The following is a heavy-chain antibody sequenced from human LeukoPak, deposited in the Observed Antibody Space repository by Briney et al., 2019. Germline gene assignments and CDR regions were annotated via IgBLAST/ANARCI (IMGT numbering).Heavy chain of an antibody. V-gene: IGHV4-59*08. J-gene: IGHJ4*02. D-gene: IGHD1-26*01. Sequence: SETLSLTCTVSGGSISSYYWNWIRQPPGKALEWIGYIPYSGNTNYNPSLKSRVSISVDTSNNQFSLKLSSVTAADTAVYYCANYVGATGNFDYWGQGTLVTVSS. CDR2: IPYSGNT. CDR3: ANYVGATGNFDY. CDR1: GGSISSYY.